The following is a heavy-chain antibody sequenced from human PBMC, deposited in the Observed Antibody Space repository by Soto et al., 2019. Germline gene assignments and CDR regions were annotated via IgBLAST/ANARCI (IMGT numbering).Heavy chain of an antibody. J-gene: IGHJ6*02. V-gene: IGHV1-69*13. D-gene: IGHD2-15*01. CDR3: ARGKDIVVVVAATSYYGMDV. CDR2: IIPIFGTA. Sequence: SVKVSCKASGGTFSSYAISWVRQAPGQGLEWMGGIIPIFGTANYAQKFQGRVTITADESTSTAYMELSSLRSEDTAVYYCARGKDIVVVVAATSYYGMDVWGQGTKVTVSS. CDR1: GGTFSSYA.